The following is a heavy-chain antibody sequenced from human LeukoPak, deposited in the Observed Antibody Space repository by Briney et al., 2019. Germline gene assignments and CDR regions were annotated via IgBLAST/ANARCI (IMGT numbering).Heavy chain of an antibody. V-gene: IGHV4-30-4*01. CDR1: GGSISSGDYY. J-gene: IGHJ5*02. CDR2: IYYSGST. CDR3: AGAGGMLRYFDWLYP. D-gene: IGHD3-9*01. Sequence: SQTLSLTCTVSGGSISSGDYYWSWIRQPPGKGLEWIGYIYYSGSTCYNPSLKSRVTISVDTPKNQFSLKLSSVTAADTAVYYCAGAGGMLRYFDWLYPWGQGTLVTVSS.